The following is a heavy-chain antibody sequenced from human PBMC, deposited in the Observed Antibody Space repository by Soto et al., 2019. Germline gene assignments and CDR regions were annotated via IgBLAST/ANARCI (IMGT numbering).Heavy chain of an antibody. CDR1: GFTFSSHW. CDR2: INSDGSST. Sequence: EVQLVESGGGLVQPGGSLRLSCAASGFTFSSHWMHWVRQAPGKGLVWVSRINSDGSSTSYADSVKGRFTISRDNAKNTLYLQMNSLRAEDTAVYYCAREHCSSTSCYNYFDYWGQGTLVTVSS. D-gene: IGHD2-2*02. J-gene: IGHJ4*02. V-gene: IGHV3-74*01. CDR3: AREHCSSTSCYNYFDY.